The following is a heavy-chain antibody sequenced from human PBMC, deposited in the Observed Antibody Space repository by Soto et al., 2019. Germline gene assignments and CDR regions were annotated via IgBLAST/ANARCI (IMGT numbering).Heavy chain of an antibody. V-gene: IGHV4-39*01. J-gene: IGHJ4*02. D-gene: IGHD3-10*01. Sequence: SETLSLTCTVSGGSISSSSYYWGWIRQPPGKGLEWVGSIYYSGSTYYNPSLKSRVTIPVDTSKNQFSLKLSSVTAADTAVYYCARLRRDGGFGELLPHFDYWGQGTLVTVSS. CDR2: IYYSGST. CDR1: GGSISSSSYY. CDR3: ARLRRDGGFGELLPHFDY.